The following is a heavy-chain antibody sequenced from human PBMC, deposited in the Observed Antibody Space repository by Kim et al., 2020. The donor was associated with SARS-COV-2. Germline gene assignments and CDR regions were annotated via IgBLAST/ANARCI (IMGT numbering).Heavy chain of an antibody. CDR2: ISYDGSNK. V-gene: IGHV3-30*18. Sequence: GGSLRLSCAASGFTFSSYGMHWVRQAPGKGLEWVAVISYDGSNKYYADSVKGRFTISRDNSKNTLYLQMNSLRAEDTAVYYCVKVWREYYYDSSGYVAPLDYWGQGTLVTVSS. D-gene: IGHD3-22*01. J-gene: IGHJ4*02. CDR3: VKVWREYYYDSSGYVAPLDY. CDR1: GFTFSSYG.